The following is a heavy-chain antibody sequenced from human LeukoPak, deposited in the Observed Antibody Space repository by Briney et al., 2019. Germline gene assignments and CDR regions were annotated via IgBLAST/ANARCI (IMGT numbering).Heavy chain of an antibody. CDR3: ARDPGYNYGFDY. V-gene: IGHV3-21*01. Sequence: GRSLRLSCAPSGFTSTSDSTNCVRRAPGEGLEWVSSISSSSSYIHYADSVKGRFTISRDNAKNSLYLQMNSLRAEATAVYYCARDPGYNYGFDYWGQGTLVTVSS. D-gene: IGHD5-18*01. CDR2: ISSSSSYI. CDR1: GFTSTSDS. J-gene: IGHJ4*02.